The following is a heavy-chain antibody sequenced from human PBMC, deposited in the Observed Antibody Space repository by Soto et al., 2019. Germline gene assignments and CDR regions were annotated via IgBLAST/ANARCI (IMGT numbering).Heavy chain of an antibody. CDR2: ISYDGSNK. Sequence: QSGGSLRLSCAASGFTFSSYAMHWVRQAPGKGLEWVAVISYDGSNKYYADSVKGRFTISRDNSKNTLYLQMNSLRAEDTAVYYCARANSYGFYGEFDYWGQGTLVTVSS. CDR1: GFTFSSYA. J-gene: IGHJ4*02. V-gene: IGHV3-30-3*01. CDR3: ARANSYGFYGEFDY. D-gene: IGHD5-18*01.